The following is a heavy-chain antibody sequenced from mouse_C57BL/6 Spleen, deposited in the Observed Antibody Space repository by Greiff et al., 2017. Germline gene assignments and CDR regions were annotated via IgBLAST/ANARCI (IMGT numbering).Heavy chain of an antibody. CDR1: GYTFTDYY. Sequence: VQLQQSGPELVKPGASVKISCKASGYTFTDYYMNWVKQSHGKSLEWIGDINPNNGGTSYNQKFKGKATLTVDKSSSTAYMELRSLTSEDSAVYYCARGVYYGNDDGYWGQSATLTVA. D-gene: IGHD2-2*01. J-gene: IGHJ2*01. V-gene: IGHV1-26*01. CDR2: INPNNGGT. CDR3: ARGVYYGNDDGY.